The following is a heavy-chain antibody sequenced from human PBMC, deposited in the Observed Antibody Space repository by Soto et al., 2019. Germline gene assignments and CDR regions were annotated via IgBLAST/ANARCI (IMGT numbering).Heavy chain of an antibody. J-gene: IGHJ5*02. Sequence: ASVKVSCKASGYTFTSYAMYWVRQAPGQRLEWMGWINAGNGNTKYYADSVKGRFTISRDNSKNTLYLQMNSLRAEDTAVYYCARGSGSYYSWGQGTLVTVSS. D-gene: IGHD3-10*01. CDR1: GYTFTSYA. CDR2: INAGNGNT. CDR3: ARGSGSYYS. V-gene: IGHV1-3*01.